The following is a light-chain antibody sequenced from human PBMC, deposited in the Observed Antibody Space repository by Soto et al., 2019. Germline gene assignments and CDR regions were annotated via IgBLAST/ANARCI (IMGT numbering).Light chain of an antibody. V-gene: IGKV1-6*01. J-gene: IGKJ1*01. CDR1: QDIKND. CDR3: LQDYSYPRT. Sequence: AIQMTQSPFYLSASVGDRVTITCRASQDIKNDLGWYQQKPGRAPKLLIYAATSLESGVPSRFSGSCSSTYFTLTISGLQPEDVATYFCLQDYSYPRTFGQGTKVEIK. CDR2: AAT.